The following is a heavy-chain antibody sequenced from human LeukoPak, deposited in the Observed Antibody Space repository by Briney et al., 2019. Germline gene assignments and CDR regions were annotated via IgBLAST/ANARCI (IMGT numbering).Heavy chain of an antibody. CDR3: AKTAAAAGPTRHFDF. Sequence: GGSLRLSCAASGFTFSSYSMNWVRQAPGKGLEWVSVISYSGDTTYYADCVKGRFTFSRDNSRNTLYLQMNNLRVEDTAIYYCAKTAAAAGPTRHFDFWGQGSLVTVSS. V-gene: IGHV3-23*01. D-gene: IGHD6-13*01. CDR1: GFTFSSYS. J-gene: IGHJ4*02. CDR2: ISYSGDTT.